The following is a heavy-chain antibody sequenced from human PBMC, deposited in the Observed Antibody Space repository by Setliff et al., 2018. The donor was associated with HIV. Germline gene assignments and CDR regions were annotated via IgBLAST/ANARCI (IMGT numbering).Heavy chain of an antibody. D-gene: IGHD6-25*01. CDR2: IIPIFGIA. Sequence: GASVKVSCKASGGTFRKYAISWVRQAPGQGLEWMGGIIPIFGIANYAQKFQDRVTITTDESTTTAYMELSSLRSEDTAVYFCAGASSGRIDAAPFDSWGQGTLVTVSS. V-gene: IGHV1-69*05. J-gene: IGHJ4*02. CDR3: AGASSGRIDAAPFDS. CDR1: GGTFRKYA.